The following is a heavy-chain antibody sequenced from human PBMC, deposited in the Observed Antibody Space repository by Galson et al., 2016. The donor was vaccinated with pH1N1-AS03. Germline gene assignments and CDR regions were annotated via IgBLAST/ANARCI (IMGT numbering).Heavy chain of an antibody. CDR2: INQDENEK. V-gene: IGHV3-7*03. CDR3: ARESTGTEHIVVVTGRYGYYYMDV. CDR1: GFTLKSYW. Sequence: SLRLSCAASGFTLKSYWMSWVRQAPGKGLEWVANINQDENEKYCVDSVKGRFTISRDNAKNSLYLEMNSLRAEDTALYYCARESTGTEHIVVVTGRYGYYYMDVWGKGTTVTVSS. J-gene: IGHJ6*03. D-gene: IGHD2-21*02.